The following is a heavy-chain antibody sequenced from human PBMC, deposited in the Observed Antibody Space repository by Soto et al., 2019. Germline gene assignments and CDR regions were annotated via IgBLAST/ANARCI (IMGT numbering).Heavy chain of an antibody. J-gene: IGHJ3*02. CDR2: ISYDGSNK. Sequence: GGSLRLSCAASGFTFSSYAMHWVRQAPGKGLEWVAVISYDGSNKYYADSVKGRFTMSRDNSKNTLYLQMNSLRAEDTAVYYCASGVCSSSSCYHAFDISGQGTMVTVSS. CDR3: ASGVCSSSSCYHAFDI. CDR1: GFTFSSYA. D-gene: IGHD2-15*01. V-gene: IGHV3-30-3*01.